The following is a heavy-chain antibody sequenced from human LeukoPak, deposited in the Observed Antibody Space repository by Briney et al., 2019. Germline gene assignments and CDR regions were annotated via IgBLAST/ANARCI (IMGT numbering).Heavy chain of an antibody. CDR2: IKSKTDGGTT. V-gene: IGHV3-15*01. Sequence: GGSLRLSCAASGFTFSNACMSWVRQAPGKGLEWVGRIKSKTDGGTTDYAAPVKGRFTISRDDSKNMLYLQMNSLKTDDTAVYYCATEVVVPVVGLYYSDYWGQGTLVTVSS. CDR1: GFTFSNAC. D-gene: IGHD2-2*01. CDR3: ATEVVVPVVGLYYSDY. J-gene: IGHJ4*02.